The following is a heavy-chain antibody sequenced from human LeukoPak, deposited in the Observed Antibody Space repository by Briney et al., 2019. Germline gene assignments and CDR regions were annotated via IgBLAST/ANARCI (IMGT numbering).Heavy chain of an antibody. CDR1: GGTFSSYA. Sequence: SVKVSCKASGGTFSSYAISWVRQAPGQGLEWMGRIIPILGIANYAQKFQGRVTITADKSTSTAYMELRSLRSDDTAVYYCARHNWNYVPFDYWGQGTLVTVSS. CDR2: IIPILGIA. D-gene: IGHD1-7*01. V-gene: IGHV1-69*04. CDR3: ARHNWNYVPFDY. J-gene: IGHJ4*02.